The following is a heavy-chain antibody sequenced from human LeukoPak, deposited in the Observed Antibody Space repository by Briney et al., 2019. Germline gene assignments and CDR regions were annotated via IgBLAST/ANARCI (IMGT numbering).Heavy chain of an antibody. Sequence: GGPLRLPCAAFGFTFRRYGMHGVGPAPGKGREGVGRIKRKTDGGTTDYATPVKGRFTISRDDSKNTLYLQMNSLKTEDTAVYYCTPDYYDSSGYYGLDYWGQGTVVSVSS. D-gene: IGHD3-22*01. V-gene: IGHV3-15*01. CDR2: IKRKTDGGTT. J-gene: IGHJ4*02. CDR3: TPDYYDSSGYYGLDY. CDR1: GFTFRRYG.